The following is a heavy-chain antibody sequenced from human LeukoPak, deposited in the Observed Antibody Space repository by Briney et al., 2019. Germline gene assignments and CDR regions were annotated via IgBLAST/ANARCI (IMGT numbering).Heavy chain of an antibody. CDR2: IYYSGST. CDR3: ASDYLVVAGKFDP. D-gene: IGHD6-19*01. V-gene: IGHV4-39*01. Sequence: SETVSLTCAVSGGSIISSTYYWGWIRQPPGKGLEWIGSIYYSGSTYYNPSLKSRLTMSVDTSNNKFSLKLTSVTAADTAVYYCASDYLVVAGKFDPWGQGTLVTVSS. CDR1: GGSIISSTYY. J-gene: IGHJ5*02.